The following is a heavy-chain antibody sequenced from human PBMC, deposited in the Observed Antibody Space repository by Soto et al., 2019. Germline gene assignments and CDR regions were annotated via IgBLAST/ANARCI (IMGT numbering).Heavy chain of an antibody. Sequence: ASVKVSCKASGYTFSSYGITCVRQAPGQGLEWMGWTSAYNGKTNYAQKLQGRVTMTTDTSTSTAYMELRSLRSDDTAVYYCARGGNNYYYYGMDVWGQGTTVTVSS. J-gene: IGHJ6*02. CDR2: TSAYNGKT. CDR1: GYTFSSYG. V-gene: IGHV1-18*01. CDR3: ARGGNNYYYYGMDV.